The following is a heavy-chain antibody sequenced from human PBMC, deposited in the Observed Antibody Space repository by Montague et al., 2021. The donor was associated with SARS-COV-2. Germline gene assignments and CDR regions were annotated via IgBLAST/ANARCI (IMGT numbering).Heavy chain of an antibody. CDR1: GFSISSGFY. Sequence: SETLSLTCPVSGFSISSGFYWAWIRQSPGKGPEWIGTVYHSGCTHYNPSLKGRVTVSIDTSKNQFSLTVTSVTAADTAVYFCARRGYTGSDYFDYWGQGTLVTVSS. CDR3: ARRGYTGSDYFDY. V-gene: IGHV4-38-2*01. D-gene: IGHD5-12*01. CDR2: VYHSGCT. J-gene: IGHJ4*02.